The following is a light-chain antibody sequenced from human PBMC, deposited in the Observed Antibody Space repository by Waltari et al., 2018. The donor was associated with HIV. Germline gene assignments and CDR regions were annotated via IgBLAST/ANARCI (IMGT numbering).Light chain of an antibody. V-gene: IGLV3-25*02. CDR2: KDT. CDR1: ALPKQY. Sequence: SYELTQPPSLSVSPGQTARITCSGDALPKQYAYWYQRQPGQAPGLIIYKDTERPAGIPERFSGSNSGTIATVTISGVQAEDEADYYCGSYAGNYPVLFGGGTKLTVL. J-gene: IGLJ3*02. CDR3: GSYAGNYPVL.